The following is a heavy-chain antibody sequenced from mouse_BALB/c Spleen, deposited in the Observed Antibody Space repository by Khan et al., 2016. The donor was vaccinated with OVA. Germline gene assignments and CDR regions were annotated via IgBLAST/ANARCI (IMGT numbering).Heavy chain of an antibody. CDR3: ARSNGNYWFAY. CDR2: INTYTGEP. V-gene: IGHV9-3-1*01. D-gene: IGHD2-1*01. J-gene: IGHJ3*01. Sequence: QIQLVQSGPELKKPGETVEISCKASAYTFTDYGMNWVKQAPGKGLKWMGWINTYTGEPTYGDDFKGRFAFSLDTSTSTAYLQINNLKNEDTATYFCARSNGNYWFAYWGQGTLVTVSA. CDR1: AYTFTDYG.